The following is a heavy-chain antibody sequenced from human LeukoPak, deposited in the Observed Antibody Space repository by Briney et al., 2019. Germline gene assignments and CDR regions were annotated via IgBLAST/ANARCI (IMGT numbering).Heavy chain of an antibody. Sequence: ASVKVSCKASGYTFTSYYMHWVRQAPGQGLEWMGWISAYNGNTNYAQKLQGRVTMTTDTSTSTAYMELGSLRSDDTAVYYCARVVDTAIANWFDPWGQGTLVTVSS. CDR1: GYTFTSYY. J-gene: IGHJ5*02. D-gene: IGHD5-18*01. CDR2: ISAYNGNT. CDR3: ARVVDTAIANWFDP. V-gene: IGHV1-18*04.